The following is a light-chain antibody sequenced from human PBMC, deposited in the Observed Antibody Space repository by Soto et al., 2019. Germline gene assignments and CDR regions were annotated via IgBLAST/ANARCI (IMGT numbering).Light chain of an antibody. V-gene: IGLV1-47*01. CDR2: RNN. Sequence: QSVLTQPPSASGTPGQRVTISCSGSSSNIGSNYVYWYQQLPGTAPKLLIYRNNQRPSGVPDRFSGSKSGTSASLAISGLRSEDEAVYCCAAWDDSLSGPNVVFGGGTKVPV. CDR1: SSNIGSNY. CDR3: AAWDDSLSGPNVV. J-gene: IGLJ2*01.